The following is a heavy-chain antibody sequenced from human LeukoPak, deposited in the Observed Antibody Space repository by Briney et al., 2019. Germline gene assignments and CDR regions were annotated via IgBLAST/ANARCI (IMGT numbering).Heavy chain of an antibody. CDR1: GFTFSSYS. Sequence: GGSLRLSCAASGFTFSSYSMNWVRQAPGKGLEWVSSISSSSYIYYADSVKGRFTISRDNAKNSLYLQMNSLRAEDTAVYYCARVGRGFYGSGSYPFDYWGQGTLVTVSS. J-gene: IGHJ4*02. D-gene: IGHD3-10*01. V-gene: IGHV3-21*01. CDR2: ISSSSYI. CDR3: ARVGRGFYGSGSYPFDY.